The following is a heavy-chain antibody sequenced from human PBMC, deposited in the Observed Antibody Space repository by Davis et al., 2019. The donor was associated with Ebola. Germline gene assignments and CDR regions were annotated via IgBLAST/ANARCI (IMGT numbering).Heavy chain of an antibody. CDR1: GFTFNTYA. V-gene: IGHV3-23*01. D-gene: IGHD4-11*01. CDR3: TKGDRDYSRSPFDY. J-gene: IGHJ4*02. CDR2: ISSSGTVT. Sequence: GGSLRLSCAASGFTFNTYAMSWVRQPPGKGLEWISSISSSGTVTYYADSVKGRFTISRDSSKNTLDLQMNSLRAEDTALYSSTKGDRDYSRSPFDYWGQGTLVTVSS.